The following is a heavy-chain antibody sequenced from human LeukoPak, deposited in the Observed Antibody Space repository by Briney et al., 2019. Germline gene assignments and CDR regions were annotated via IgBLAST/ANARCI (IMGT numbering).Heavy chain of an antibody. CDR2: VYNSGST. J-gene: IGHJ3*02. D-gene: IGHD3-3*01. CDR1: GGSISSHY. V-gene: IGHV4-59*11. CDR3: ARDRSLYNDFWSGYYAFDI. Sequence: SETLSLTCTVSGGSISSHYWSWIRQPPGRGLEWIGYVYNSGSTKYNPALKSRIFISVDTSRNQFSLELNSVTAADTAMYYCARDRSLYNDFWSGYYAFDIWGQGIMVTVSP.